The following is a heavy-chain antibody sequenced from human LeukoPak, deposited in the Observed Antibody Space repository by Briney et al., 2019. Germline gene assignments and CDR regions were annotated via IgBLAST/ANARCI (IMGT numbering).Heavy chain of an antibody. CDR1: GGSISSYY. V-gene: IGHV4-59*01. D-gene: IGHD3-3*01. CDR2: IYYSGST. CDR3: ARVGGYDFWSGYWDY. J-gene: IGHJ4*02. Sequence: SETLSLTCTVSGGSISSYYWSWIRKPPGKGLEWIGYIYYSGSTNYNPSLKSRVTISVDTSKNQFSLKLSSVTAADTAVYYCARVGGYDFWSGYWDYWGQGTLVTVSS.